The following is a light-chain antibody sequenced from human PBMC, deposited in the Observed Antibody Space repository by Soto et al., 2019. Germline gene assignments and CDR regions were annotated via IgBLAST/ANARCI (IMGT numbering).Light chain of an antibody. J-gene: IGKJ1*01. Sequence: EIVLTQSPGTLSLSPGERATLSCRASQSVSSSYLAWYQQKPGQAPRLLIYGISSSATGIPDRFSGSGSGTDFTLTVSRLEPEDFAVYYCLQYGASPWTFGRGTKVEI. V-gene: IGKV3-20*01. CDR2: GIS. CDR3: LQYGASPWT. CDR1: QSVSSSY.